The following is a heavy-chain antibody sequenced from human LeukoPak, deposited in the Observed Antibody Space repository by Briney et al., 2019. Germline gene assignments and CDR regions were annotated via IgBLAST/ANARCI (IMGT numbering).Heavy chain of an antibody. CDR2: TNHSGST. CDR3: ARGTAAPPASFDY. J-gene: IGHJ4*02. Sequence: SETLSLTCAVYGGSFSGYYWSWIRQPPGKGLEWIGETNHSGSTNYNPSLKSRVTISVDTSKNQFSLKLSSVTAADTAVYYCARGTAAPPASFDYWGQGTLVTVSS. CDR1: GGSFSGYY. D-gene: IGHD6-6*01. V-gene: IGHV4-34*01.